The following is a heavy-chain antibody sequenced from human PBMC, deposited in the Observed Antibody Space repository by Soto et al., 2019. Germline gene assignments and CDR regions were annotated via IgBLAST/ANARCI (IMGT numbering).Heavy chain of an antibody. D-gene: IGHD3-3*01. J-gene: IGHJ6*02. CDR1: GYTFTSYD. Sequence: QVQLVQSGAEVKKPGASVKVSCKASGYTFTSYDINWVRQATGQGLEWMGWMNPNSGNTGYAQKFQGRVTMTRNTSISTAYMELSSLRSEDTAVYYCARGRVLRFLEWPPSADPRDYYYYGMDVWGQGTTVTVAS. V-gene: IGHV1-8*01. CDR2: MNPNSGNT. CDR3: ARGRVLRFLEWPPSADPRDYYYYGMDV.